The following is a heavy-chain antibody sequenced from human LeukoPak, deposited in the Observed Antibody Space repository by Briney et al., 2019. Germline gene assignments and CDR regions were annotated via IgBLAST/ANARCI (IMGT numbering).Heavy chain of an antibody. CDR1: GFTFDDYA. CDR3: ARGSVQLWLRDTYYYMDV. J-gene: IGHJ6*03. CDR2: INWNGRIT. D-gene: IGHD5-18*01. V-gene: IGHV3-20*04. Sequence: PGGSLRLSCAASGFTFDDYAMNWVRQVPGRGLEWVSGINWNGRITKYADSVKDRFTISRQNTKNSLYLYMNNLGGEDTALYFCARGSVQLWLRDTYYYMDVWGKGTTVTVSS.